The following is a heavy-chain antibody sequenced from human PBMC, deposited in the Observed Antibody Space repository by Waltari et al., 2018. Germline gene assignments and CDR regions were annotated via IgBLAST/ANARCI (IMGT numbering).Heavy chain of an antibody. D-gene: IGHD4-17*01. CDR1: GMTFSNYW. Sequence: EVQLVESGGGSVQPGGSLRLSCAASGMTFSNYWMNWVRQAPGEVLEWGANINQDGRGKNYVESVEGRVSISRDNAQNSLYLQMNSLRAEDTAIYYCVTGLTTVTAKDYFDHWGQGALVTVS. CDR3: VTGLTTVTAKDYFDH. CDR2: INQDGRGK. V-gene: IGHV3-7*01. J-gene: IGHJ4*02.